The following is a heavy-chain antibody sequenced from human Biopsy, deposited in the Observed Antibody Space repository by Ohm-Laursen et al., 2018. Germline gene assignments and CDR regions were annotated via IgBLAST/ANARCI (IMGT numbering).Heavy chain of an antibody. CDR2: ISSSSSPI. CDR1: GLSFSTYS. CDR3: ARGSDSDY. J-gene: IGHJ4*02. Sequence: SLRLSCAASGLSFSTYSMNWVRQAPGKGLEWVSYISSSSSPIYYADSVKGRFTISRDNAKNSLSLQMNSLRAEDTAVYYCARGSDSDYWGQGTLVTVSS. V-gene: IGHV3-48*01.